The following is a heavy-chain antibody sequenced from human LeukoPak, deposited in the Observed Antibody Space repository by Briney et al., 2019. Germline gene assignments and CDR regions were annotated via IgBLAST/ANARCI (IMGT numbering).Heavy chain of an antibody. D-gene: IGHD3-10*01. CDR3: ARERRGFGELVFDY. J-gene: IGHJ4*02. Sequence: SETLSLTCTVSGYSISSGYFWGWIRQPPGKGLEWIGSTFHSGRTYYNPSLKSRVTISVDTSKNQFSLKLSSVTAADTAVYYCARERRGFGELVFDYWGQGTLVTVSS. CDR2: TFHSGRT. V-gene: IGHV4-38-2*02. CDR1: GYSISSGYF.